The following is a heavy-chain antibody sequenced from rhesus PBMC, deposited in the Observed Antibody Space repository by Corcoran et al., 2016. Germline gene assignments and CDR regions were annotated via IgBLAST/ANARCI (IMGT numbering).Heavy chain of an antibody. CDR1: GASISSYW. CDR3: ARGLDEYSTSYWYFDL. J-gene: IGHJ2*01. D-gene: IGHD4-23*01. CDR2: NNGNSGFT. V-gene: IGHV4-80*01. Sequence: QVQLQESGPGLVKASETLSLTCAVSGASISSYWWNWLRQPPGKGLEWIGENNGNSGFTNSHPSIQSRVSFSKDTSKVQLSLKLSSVTAAGTAVYYCARGLDEYSTSYWYFDLWGPGTPITISS.